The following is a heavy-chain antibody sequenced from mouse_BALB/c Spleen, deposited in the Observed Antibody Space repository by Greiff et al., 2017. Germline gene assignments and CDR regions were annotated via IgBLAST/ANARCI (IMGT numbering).Heavy chain of an antibody. CDR1: GYSFTGYY. D-gene: IGHD3-3*01. V-gene: IGHV1-31*01. J-gene: IGHJ4*01. CDR2: INPYNGAT. Sequence: VQLKQSGPELVKPGASVKISCKASGYSFTGYYMHWVKQSHVKSLEWIGRINPYNGATSYNQNFKDKASLTVDKSSSTAYMELHSLTSEDSAVYYCARGTGHYAMDYWGQGTSVTVSS. CDR3: ARGTGHYAMDY.